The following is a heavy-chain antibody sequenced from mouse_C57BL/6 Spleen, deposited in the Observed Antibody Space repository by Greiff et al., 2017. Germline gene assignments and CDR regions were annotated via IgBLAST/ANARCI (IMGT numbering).Heavy chain of an antibody. V-gene: IGHV1-69*01. CDR3: ARRGGYYGNYVFDY. Sequence: QVQLQQPGAELVMPGASVKLSCKASGYTFTSYWMHWVKQRPGQGLEWIGEIDPSDSYTNYNQKFKGKSTLTVDKSSSTAYMQLSNLTSEDSAVYYCARRGGYYGNYVFDYWGQGTTLTVSS. J-gene: IGHJ2*01. CDR2: IDPSDSYT. D-gene: IGHD2-1*01. CDR1: GYTFTSYW.